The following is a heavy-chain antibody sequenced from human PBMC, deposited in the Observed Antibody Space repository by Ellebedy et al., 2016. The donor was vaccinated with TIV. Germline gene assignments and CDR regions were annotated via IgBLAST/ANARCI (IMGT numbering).Heavy chain of an antibody. J-gene: IGHJ4*02. CDR2: ITASGDDT. CDR3: ANSNRFDY. V-gene: IGHV3-23*01. CDR1: GLTFTTNA. D-gene: IGHD1-14*01. Sequence: GESLKISCVASGLTFTTNAMAWVRPVPGKGLEWVSTITASGDDTFYADSVRGRFIISRDTSKNTLFLQMNSLRAEDTAVYHCANSNRFDYWGQGTLVTVSS.